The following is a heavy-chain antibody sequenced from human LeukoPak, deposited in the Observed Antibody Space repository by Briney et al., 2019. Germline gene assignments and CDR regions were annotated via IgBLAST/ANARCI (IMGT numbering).Heavy chain of an antibody. V-gene: IGHV3-9*03. CDR1: GFTLDDYA. Sequence: GGSLRLSCAASGFTLDDYAMHWVRHAPGKGLEWVSGISWNSGSIGYADSVKGRFTISRDNAKNSLYLQMNSLRAEDMALYYCAKGSLLYYYDSSGLGGHFDYWGQGTLVTVSS. D-gene: IGHD3-22*01. J-gene: IGHJ4*02. CDR3: AKGSLLYYYDSSGLGGHFDY. CDR2: ISWNSGSI.